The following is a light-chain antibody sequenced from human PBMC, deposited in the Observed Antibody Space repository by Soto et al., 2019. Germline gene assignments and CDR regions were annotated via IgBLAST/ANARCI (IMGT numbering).Light chain of an antibody. CDR2: DVS. J-gene: IGKJ4*01. CDR3: QHYNNWPLT. CDR1: QDIRNQ. V-gene: IGKV1-33*01. Sequence: DLQMTQSPSSLSASVGDRVTITGQASQDIRNQLNWYHQRPGKAPKLLIYDVSNLEKGVPSRFSGSGSGTDFTLTISSLQSDDFALYFCQHYNNWPLTFGGGTKVEIK.